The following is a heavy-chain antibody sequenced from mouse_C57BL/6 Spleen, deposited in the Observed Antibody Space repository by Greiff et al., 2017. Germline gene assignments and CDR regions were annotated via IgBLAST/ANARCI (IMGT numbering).Heavy chain of an antibody. V-gene: IGHV1-4*01. CDR3: ARGAMDY. Sequence: QVQLQQSGAELARPGASVKMSCKASGYTFTSYTMHWVKHRPGQGLEWIGYINPSSGYTKYNQKFKDKATLTADKSSSTAYMQLSSLTAEDSAVYYCARGAMDYWGQGTSVTVSS. CDR1: GYTFTSYT. CDR2: INPSSGYT. J-gene: IGHJ4*01.